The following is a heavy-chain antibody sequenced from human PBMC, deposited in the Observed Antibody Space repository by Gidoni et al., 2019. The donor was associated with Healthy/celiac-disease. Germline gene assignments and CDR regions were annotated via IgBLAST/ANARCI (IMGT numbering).Heavy chain of an antibody. CDR1: GYTFTSYG. CDR2: SRAYNGNT. CDR3: ARDQAWRSEMTPGDGMDV. Sequence: VQLVQSGAKLQNPAASVKVSCKASGYTFTSYGSSWVRQAPGQGLEWMGWSRAYNGNTNYAKKIQGRVTMTTDTSTSTAYMELRSLRSDDTAVYYCARDQAWRSEMTPGDGMDVWGQGTTVTVSS. V-gene: IGHV1-18*01. D-gene: IGHD2-15*01. J-gene: IGHJ6*02.